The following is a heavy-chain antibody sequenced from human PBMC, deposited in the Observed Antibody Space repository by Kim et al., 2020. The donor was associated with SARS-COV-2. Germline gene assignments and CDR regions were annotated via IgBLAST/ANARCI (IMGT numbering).Heavy chain of an antibody. CDR3: AKDGDILTGDYYYYYYGMDV. CDR2: ISGSGGST. D-gene: IGHD3-9*01. V-gene: IGHV3-23*01. CDR1: GFTFSSYA. Sequence: GGSLRLSCAASGFTFSSYAMSWVRQAPGKGLEWVSAISGSGGSTYYADSVKGRFTISRDNSKNTLYLQMNSLRAEDTAVYYCAKDGDILTGDYYYYYYGMDVWGQGTTVTVSS. J-gene: IGHJ6*02.